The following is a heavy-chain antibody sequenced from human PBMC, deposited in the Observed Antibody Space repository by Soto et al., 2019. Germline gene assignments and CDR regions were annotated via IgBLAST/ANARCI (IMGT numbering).Heavy chain of an antibody. V-gene: IGHV1-8*01. CDR1: GYTLTSYD. CDR2: MNPNSGNT. J-gene: IGHJ6*03. D-gene: IGHD2-15*01. Sequence: ASVKVSCKASGYTLTSYDINWVRQATGQGLEWMGWMNPNSGNTGYAQKFQGRVTMTRNTSISTAYMELSSLRSEDTAVYYCARSLRDCSGGSCYSVHYYYYMDVWGKGTTVTVSS. CDR3: ARSLRDCSGGSCYSVHYYYYMDV.